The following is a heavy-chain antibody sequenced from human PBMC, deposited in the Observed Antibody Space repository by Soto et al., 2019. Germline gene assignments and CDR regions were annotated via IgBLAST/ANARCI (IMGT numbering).Heavy chain of an antibody. V-gene: IGHV3-74*01. J-gene: IGHJ4*02. Sequence: EVQLVESGGGLIQPGGSLRLSCAASGFTFRGHWMHWVRQAPGKGLVWVSRINSDGSSTIYADSVKGRFTISRDNAKNPLYLQMNSLRGEDPAVYFCASQATNQPFHGWGRGPLVTVSS. CDR3: ASQATNQPFHG. D-gene: IGHD2-2*01. CDR1: GFTFRGHW. CDR2: INSDGSST.